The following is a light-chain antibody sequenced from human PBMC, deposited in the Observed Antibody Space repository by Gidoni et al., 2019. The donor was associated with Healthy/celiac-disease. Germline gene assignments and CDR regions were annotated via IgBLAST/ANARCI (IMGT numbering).Light chain of an antibody. J-gene: IGLJ3*02. CDR1: SSNIGAGYD. CDR3: QSYESSLSGWV. V-gene: IGLV1-40*01. Sequence: SVLTQPPSVSGAPGQRVTNSCTGSSSNIGAGYDVHWYQQLPGTAPKLLIYGNSNRPSGVPDRFSGSKSGTSASLAITGLQAEDEADYYCQSYESSLSGWVFGGGTKLTVL. CDR2: GNS.